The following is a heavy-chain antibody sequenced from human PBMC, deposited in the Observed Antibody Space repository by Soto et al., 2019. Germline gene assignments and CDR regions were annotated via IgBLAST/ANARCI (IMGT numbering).Heavy chain of an antibody. CDR2: ISWNSGSI. Sequence: GGSLRLSCAASGFTFDDYAMHWVRQAPGKGLEWVSGISWNSGSIGYADSVKGRFTISRDNAKNFLYLQMNSLRAEDTALYYCAKDIRYSSSSGVDYWGQGTLVTVSS. V-gene: IGHV3-9*01. J-gene: IGHJ4*02. CDR3: AKDIRYSSSSGVDY. D-gene: IGHD6-6*01. CDR1: GFTFDDYA.